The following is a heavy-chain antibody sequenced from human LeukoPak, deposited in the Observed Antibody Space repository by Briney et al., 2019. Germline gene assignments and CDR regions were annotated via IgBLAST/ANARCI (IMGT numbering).Heavy chain of an antibody. D-gene: IGHD3-3*01. J-gene: IGHJ6*03. CDR3: ARDSSPDDFWSGYLTPTLQAYYMDV. Sequence: ASVKVSCKASGYTFTSYGISWVRQAPGQGLEWMGWISAYNGNTNYAQKLQGRVTMTTDTSTSTAYMELRSLRFDDTAVYYCARDSSPDDFWSGYLTPTLQAYYMDVWGKGTTVTVSS. CDR2: ISAYNGNT. V-gene: IGHV1-18*01. CDR1: GYTFTSYG.